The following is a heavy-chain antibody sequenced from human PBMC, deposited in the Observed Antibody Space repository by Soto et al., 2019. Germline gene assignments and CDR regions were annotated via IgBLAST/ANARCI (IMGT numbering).Heavy chain of an antibody. CDR2: IYYSGST. Sequence: PSETLSLTCTVSGGSISSGDYYWSWIRQPPGKGLEWIGYIYYSGSTYYNPSLKSRVTISVDTSKNQFSLKLSSVTAADTAVYYCARAVRPKDYYDSSGYNDYWGQGTLVTVSS. CDR1: GGSISSGDYY. D-gene: IGHD3-22*01. CDR3: ARAVRPKDYYDSSGYNDY. V-gene: IGHV4-30-4*01. J-gene: IGHJ4*02.